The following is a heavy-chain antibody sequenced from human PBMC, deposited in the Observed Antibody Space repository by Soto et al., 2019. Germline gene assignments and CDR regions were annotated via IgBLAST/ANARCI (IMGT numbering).Heavy chain of an antibody. J-gene: IGHJ6*02. Sequence: GGSLRLSCAASGFRISTYSMNWVRQAPGKGLEWVSCISSGSSRTYYADSLKGRFTISRDDAKNSVYLQMDSLRAEDTAVYYCARDRWELLGGDLWRQGTTVTVSS. D-gene: IGHD1-26*01. CDR3: ARDRWELLGGDL. V-gene: IGHV3-21*01. CDR1: GFRISTYS. CDR2: ISSGSSRT.